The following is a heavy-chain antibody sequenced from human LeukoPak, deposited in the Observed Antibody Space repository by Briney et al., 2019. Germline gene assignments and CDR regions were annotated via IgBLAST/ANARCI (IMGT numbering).Heavy chain of an antibody. CDR2: IKSKSVGGTI. CDR1: GITFSNAW. Sequence: GGSLRLSCAASGITFSNAWVTWVRQAPGKGLEWVGRIKSKSVGGTIEYATPVRGRFTISRDDSKDTVYLQMNSLTTEDTAVYYCTTERIWGQGTQVTVSS. CDR3: TTERI. V-gene: IGHV3-15*01. J-gene: IGHJ4*02.